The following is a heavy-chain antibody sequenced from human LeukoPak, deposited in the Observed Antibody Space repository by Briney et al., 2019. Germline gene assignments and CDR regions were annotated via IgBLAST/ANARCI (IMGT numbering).Heavy chain of an antibody. CDR1: GYTFTSYG. V-gene: IGHV1-18*01. D-gene: IGHD2-15*01. Sequence: GASVKVSCKASGYTFTSYGISWVRQAPGQGLEWMGWISAYNGNTNYAQKLQGRVTMTTDTSTSTAYMELSRLRSDDTAVYYCARESFVVVVAARGWFDPWGQGTLVTVSS. CDR3: ARESFVVVVAARGWFDP. CDR2: ISAYNGNT. J-gene: IGHJ5*02.